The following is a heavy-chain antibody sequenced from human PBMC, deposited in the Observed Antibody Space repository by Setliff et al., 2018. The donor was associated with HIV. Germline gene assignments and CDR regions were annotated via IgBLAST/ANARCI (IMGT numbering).Heavy chain of an antibody. CDR1: GFIFSSYA. CDR3: AREDSSWYGSLDY. Sequence: GGSLRLSCAASGFIFSSYAMTWVRQAPGKGLEWVSTIRGSGSGDTTHYADFVKGRFTISRDNSKNTVYLQMNSLRAEDMAIYYCAREDSSWYGSLDYWGQGAPVTVS. J-gene: IGHJ4*02. CDR2: IRGSGSGDTT. D-gene: IGHD6-13*01. V-gene: IGHV3-23*01.